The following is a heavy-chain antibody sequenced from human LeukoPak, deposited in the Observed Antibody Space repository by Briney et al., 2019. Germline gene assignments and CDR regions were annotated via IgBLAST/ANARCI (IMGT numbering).Heavy chain of an antibody. V-gene: IGHV3-74*01. Sequence: GGSLRLSCSASGFTFSSYWMHWVRQAPGKGLVWVSRISGDESSTSYADSVKGRFTISRDNAKNTLFLQMNSLRAEDTAVYYCAGGSTLDRGLVYYWGQGTLVTVSS. CDR3: AGGSTLDRGLVYY. D-gene: IGHD3-10*01. J-gene: IGHJ4*02. CDR2: ISGDESST. CDR1: GFTFSSYW.